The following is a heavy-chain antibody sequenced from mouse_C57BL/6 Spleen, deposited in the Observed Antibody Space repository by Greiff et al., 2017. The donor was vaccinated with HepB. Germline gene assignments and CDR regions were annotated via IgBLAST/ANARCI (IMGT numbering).Heavy chain of an antibody. CDR2: ISSGGSYT. D-gene: IGHD1-1*01. Sequence: VQLKESGGDLVKPGGSLKLSCAASGFTFSSYGMSWVRQTPDKRLEWVATISSGGSYTYYPDSVKGRFTISRDNAKNTLYLQMSSLKSEDTAMYYCARTLTTVVAPYFDYWGQGTTLTVSS. J-gene: IGHJ2*01. CDR3: ARTLTTVVAPYFDY. CDR1: GFTFSSYG. V-gene: IGHV5-6*01.